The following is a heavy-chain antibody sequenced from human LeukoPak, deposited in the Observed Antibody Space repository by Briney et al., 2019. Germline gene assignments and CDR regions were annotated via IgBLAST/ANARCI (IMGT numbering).Heavy chain of an antibody. D-gene: IGHD3-22*01. CDR3: AGANTYYYDSSYAFDI. V-gene: IGHV3-21*01. J-gene: IGHJ3*02. CDR1: GFTFSSYC. Sequence: GGSLRLSCAASGFTFSSYCMNWVRQAPGKGLEWVSSISSSSSYIYYADSVKGRFTISRDNAKNSLYLQMNSLRAEDTAVYYCAGANTYYYDSSYAFDIWGQGTMVTVSS. CDR2: ISSSSSYI.